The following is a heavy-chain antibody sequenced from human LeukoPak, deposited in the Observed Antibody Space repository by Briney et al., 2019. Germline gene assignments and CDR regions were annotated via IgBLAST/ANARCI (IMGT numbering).Heavy chain of an antibody. Sequence: ASVKVSCKASGGTFSSYAISWVRQAPGQGLEWMGGIIPIFGTANYAQKFQGRVTITADESTSTAYMELSSLRSEDTAVYYCARAVPYYYGSGSYYNGEFDYWGQGTLVTVSS. CDR3: ARAVPYYYGSGSYYNGEFDY. CDR2: IIPIFGTA. V-gene: IGHV1-69*13. D-gene: IGHD3-10*01. J-gene: IGHJ4*02. CDR1: GGTFSSYA.